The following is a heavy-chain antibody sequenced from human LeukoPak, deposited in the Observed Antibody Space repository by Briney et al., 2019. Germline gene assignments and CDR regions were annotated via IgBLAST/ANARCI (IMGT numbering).Heavy chain of an antibody. V-gene: IGHV3-74*01. CDR3: ARGANYGSGNGNFDY. CDR1: GFTFSNYW. Sequence: GGSLRLSCAASGFTFSNYWMHWVRQAPGKGLVWVSRLDTDGSDTSYADSVKGRFTISRDNAKNTLYLQMNSLRAEDTAVYYCARGANYGSGNGNFDYWGQGTLVTVSS. CDR2: LDTDGSDT. J-gene: IGHJ4*02. D-gene: IGHD3-10*01.